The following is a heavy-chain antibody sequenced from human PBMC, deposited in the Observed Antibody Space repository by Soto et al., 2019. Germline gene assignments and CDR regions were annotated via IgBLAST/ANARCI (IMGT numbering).Heavy chain of an antibody. Sequence: PXGSLRLSCTAAGFTFSSYAMSWVRQGPGRGLEWVSAISESGASTYYADSVKGRFTISRDNSKNTLYLQMNSLRVEDTAVYYCAKPSTRYCGGDCSWDYWGQGSLVTVSS. CDR2: ISESGAST. D-gene: IGHD2-21*02. CDR1: GFTFSSYA. CDR3: AKPSTRYCGGDCSWDY. J-gene: IGHJ4*02. V-gene: IGHV3-23*01.